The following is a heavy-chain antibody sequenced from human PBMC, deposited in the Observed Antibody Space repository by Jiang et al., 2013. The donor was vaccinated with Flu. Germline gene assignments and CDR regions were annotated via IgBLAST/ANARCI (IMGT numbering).Heavy chain of an antibody. CDR2: IYYSGAT. V-gene: IGHV4-59*01. CDR1: GGSISPYY. Sequence: GLVKPSETLSLTCTVSGGSISPYYWSWIRQPPGKGLEWIGYIYYSGATSYSPSLKSRVTISVDTSKNQFSLKLSSMTAADTAVYYCVRSDYYGLGDVWGQGTTVSVSS. J-gene: IGHJ6*02. D-gene: IGHD3-10*01. CDR3: VRSDYYGLGDV.